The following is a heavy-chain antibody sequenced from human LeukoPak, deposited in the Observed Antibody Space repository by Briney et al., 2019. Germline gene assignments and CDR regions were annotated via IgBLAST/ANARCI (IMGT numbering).Heavy chain of an antibody. V-gene: IGHV1-69*04. CDR1: GGTFSSYA. J-gene: IGHJ5*02. CDR3: ARGPRIFGVVILVNWFDP. D-gene: IGHD3-3*02. Sequence: SVKVSCKASGGTFSSYAISWVRQAPGQGLEWMGRIIPILGIANYAQKFQGRVTITADKSTSTAYMELSRLRSDDTAVYYCARGPRIFGVVILVNWFDPWGQGTLVTVSS. CDR2: IIPILGIA.